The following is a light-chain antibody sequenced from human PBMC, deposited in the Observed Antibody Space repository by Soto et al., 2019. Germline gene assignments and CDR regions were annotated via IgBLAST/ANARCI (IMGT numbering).Light chain of an antibody. Sequence: EIVLTQSPGTLSLSPGERATLSYRASQNIDGNFLVWHQQKPGQAPRLLINAAFTRATGIPDSFSGSGSGTDFTLTISRLEPEDFAVYYCQQYGASPFTFGGGTKVDIK. CDR3: QQYGASPFT. J-gene: IGKJ4*01. CDR2: AAF. CDR1: QNIDGNF. V-gene: IGKV3-20*01.